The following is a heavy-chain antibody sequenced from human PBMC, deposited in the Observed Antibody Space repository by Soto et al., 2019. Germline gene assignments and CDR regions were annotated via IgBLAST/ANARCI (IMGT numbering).Heavy chain of an antibody. V-gene: IGHV3-21*01. D-gene: IGHD3-10*01. J-gene: IGHJ4*02. CDR2: ISSSSSYI. CDR3: ASRNPMVRGVIIS. CDR1: GFTFSSYS. Sequence: GGSLRLSCAASGFTFSSYSMNWVRQAPGKGLEWVSSISSSSSYIYYADSVKGRFTISRDNAKNSLYLQMNSLRAEDTAVYYCASRNPMVRGVIISWGQGTLVTVSS.